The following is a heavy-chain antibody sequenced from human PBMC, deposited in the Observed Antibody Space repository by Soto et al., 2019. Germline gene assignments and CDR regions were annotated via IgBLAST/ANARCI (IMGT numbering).Heavy chain of an antibody. V-gene: IGHV4-31*03. CDR1: GGSISSGGYY. CDR3: ARTPYGDYGHSYGSADY. CDR2: IYYSGST. D-gene: IGHD4-17*01. J-gene: IGHJ4*02. Sequence: QVQLQESGPGLVKPSQTLSLTCTVSGGSISSGGYYWSWIRQHPGKGLEWIGYIYYSGSTYYNPSLKSRVTISVDTSKNQFSLKLSSVTAADTAVYYCARTPYGDYGHSYGSADYWGQGTLVTVSS.